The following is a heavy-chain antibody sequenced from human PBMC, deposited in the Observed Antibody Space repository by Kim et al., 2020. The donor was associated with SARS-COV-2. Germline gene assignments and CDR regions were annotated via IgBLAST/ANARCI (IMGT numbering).Heavy chain of an antibody. CDR3: AGEGGWELGLDY. V-gene: IGHV3-48*02. D-gene: IGHD1-26*01. J-gene: IGHJ4*02. Sequence: YADSVKGRFTISRDNAKNSLYLQMNSLRDEDTAVYYCAGEGGWELGLDYWGQGTLVTVSS.